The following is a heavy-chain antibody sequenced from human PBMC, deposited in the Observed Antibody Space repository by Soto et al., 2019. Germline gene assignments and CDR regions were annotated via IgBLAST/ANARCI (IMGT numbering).Heavy chain of an antibody. V-gene: IGHV1-69*13. CDR2: IIPIFGTA. J-gene: IGHJ6*04. CDR3: AKFRGIPAVMRYYYYYGMDV. D-gene: IGHD2-2*01. CDR1: GVTFSSYA. Sequence: SVKVSCKASGVTFSSYAISWVRQAPGQGLEWMGGIIPIFGTANYAQKFQGRVTITADESTSTVYMELSSLRSEDTAVYYCAKFRGIPAVMRYYYYYGMDVWGKGTTVTVSS.